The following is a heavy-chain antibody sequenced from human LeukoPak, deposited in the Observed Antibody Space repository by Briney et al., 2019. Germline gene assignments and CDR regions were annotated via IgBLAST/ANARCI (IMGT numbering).Heavy chain of an antibody. CDR1: GFTFSSYW. Sequence: QAGGSLRLSCVASGFTFSSYWMHWVRQAPGKGLVWVSHINSDGRSTTYADSVKGRFTISRDNAKNTLYLQMNSLRAEDTAVYYCARTGIAARPTVWFDPWGQGTLVTVSP. D-gene: IGHD6-6*01. V-gene: IGHV3-74*01. J-gene: IGHJ5*02. CDR2: INSDGRST. CDR3: ARTGIAARPTVWFDP.